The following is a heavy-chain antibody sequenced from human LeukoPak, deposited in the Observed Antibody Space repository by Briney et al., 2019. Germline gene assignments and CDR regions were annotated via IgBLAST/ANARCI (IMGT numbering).Heavy chain of an antibody. V-gene: IGHV3-21*01. Sequence: GGSLRLSCAVSGFTFSSYSMNWVRLAPGKGLEWVSSIGSSSSSIYYADSVKGRFTISRDNAKNSLYLQMISPRAEDTAVYYCARESGEAFDIWGQGTMVTVSS. J-gene: IGHJ3*02. D-gene: IGHD1-26*01. CDR1: GFTFSSYS. CDR2: IGSSSSSI. CDR3: ARESGEAFDI.